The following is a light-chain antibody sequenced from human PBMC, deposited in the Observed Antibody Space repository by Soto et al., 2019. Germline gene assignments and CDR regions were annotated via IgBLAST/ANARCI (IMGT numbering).Light chain of an antibody. CDR2: DVS. V-gene: IGLV2-14*01. Sequence: QSVLTQPASVSGSPGQSITISCTGTSSDVGGYNYVSWYQQHPGKAPKLMIYDVSNRPSGVSNRFSGSKSGNTASLTISGLQAEDEADYYCSSYTCRSTRVSGTGTKVIV. CDR3: SSYTCRSTRV. J-gene: IGLJ1*01. CDR1: SSDVGGYNY.